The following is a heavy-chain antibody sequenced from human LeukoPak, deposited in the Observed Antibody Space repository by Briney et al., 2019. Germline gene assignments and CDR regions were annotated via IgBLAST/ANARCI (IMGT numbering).Heavy chain of an antibody. CDR2: IIPIFGTA. J-gene: IGHJ4*02. CDR3: VMQLWSSY. V-gene: IGHV1-69*05. D-gene: IGHD5-18*01. CDR1: GGTFSSYA. Sequence: SVKVSCKASGGTFSSYAISWVRQAPGQGLEWVGRIIPIFGTANYAQKFQGRVTITTDESTSTAYMELSSLRSEDTAVYSCVMQLWSSYWGQGTLVRVSS.